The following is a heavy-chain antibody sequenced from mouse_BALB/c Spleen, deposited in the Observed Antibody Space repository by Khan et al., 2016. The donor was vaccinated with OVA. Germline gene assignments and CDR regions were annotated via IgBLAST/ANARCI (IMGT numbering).Heavy chain of an antibody. V-gene: IGHV14-1*02. CDR3: PRSILLYFDC. CDR1: GFNIKDYY. Sequence: VRLQQSGTELVRPGASVRLSCTASGFNIKDYYIHWVKQRPDQGLEWIGWIDPENGNTVYDPKFQGKASITADTSSDTAYLQLSSLTSEDTAVYYCPRSILLYFDCWGQGTTLAVSS. J-gene: IGHJ2*01. D-gene: IGHD2-3*01. CDR2: IDPENGNT.